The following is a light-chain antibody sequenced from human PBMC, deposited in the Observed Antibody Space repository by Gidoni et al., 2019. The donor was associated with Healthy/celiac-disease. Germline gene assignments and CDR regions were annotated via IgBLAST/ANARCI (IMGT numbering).Light chain of an antibody. J-gene: IGLJ1*01. CDR3: QAWDSSSYV. CDR2: QDS. V-gene: IGLV3-1*01. Sequence: YELHQPPSVPVSPGQTASITCSGDKLGDKYACWYQQKPGQSPVLVIYQDSKRPSGIPERFSGSNSGNTATLTISGTQAMDEADYYCQAWDSSSYVFGTGTKVTVL. CDR1: KLGDKY.